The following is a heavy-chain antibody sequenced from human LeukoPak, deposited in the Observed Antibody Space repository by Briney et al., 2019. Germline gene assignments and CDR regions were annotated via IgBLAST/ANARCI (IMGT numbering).Heavy chain of an antibody. CDR1: GFTFGDYA. V-gene: IGHV3-49*04. CDR3: TRGKTYYDFWSGYYTGPQPSEYFQH. Sequence: GGSLRLSCTASGFTFGDYAMSWVRQAPGKGLEWVGFIRSKAYGGTTEYAASVKGRFAISRDDSKSIAYLQMNSLKTEDTAVYYCTRGKTYYDFWSGYYTGPQPSEYFQHWGQGTLVTVSS. D-gene: IGHD3-3*01. J-gene: IGHJ1*01. CDR2: IRSKAYGGTT.